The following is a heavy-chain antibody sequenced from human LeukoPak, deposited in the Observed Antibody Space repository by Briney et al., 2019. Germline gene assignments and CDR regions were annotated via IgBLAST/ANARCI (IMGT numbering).Heavy chain of an antibody. V-gene: IGHV3-7*01. J-gene: IGHJ6*03. CDR1: GFTFSSYW. D-gene: IGHD4-17*01. CDR2: IKQDGSEK. Sequence: GGSLRLSCAASGFTFSSYWKSWVRQAPGKVLEWVANIKQDGSEKYYVDSVKGRFTISRDNAKNSLYLQMNSLRAEDTAVYYCAREEAESGDYEDYYYYYYMDVWGKGTTVTVSS. CDR3: AREEAESGDYEDYYYYYYMDV.